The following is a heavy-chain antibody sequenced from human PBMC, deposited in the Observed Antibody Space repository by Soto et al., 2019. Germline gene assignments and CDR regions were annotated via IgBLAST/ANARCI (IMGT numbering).Heavy chain of an antibody. CDR1: GFTFSSYW. CDR2: IKQDGSEK. D-gene: IGHD2-8*01. V-gene: IGHV3-7*01. Sequence: GGSLRLSCAASGFTFSSYWMSWVRQAPGKGLEWVANIKQDGSEKYYVDSVKGRFTISRDNARNSLYLQMNSLRAEDTAVYYCAREVTIVLMVYAFLTIDNWFDPWGEGTLVTVSS. CDR3: AREVTIVLMVYAFLTIDNWFDP. J-gene: IGHJ5*02.